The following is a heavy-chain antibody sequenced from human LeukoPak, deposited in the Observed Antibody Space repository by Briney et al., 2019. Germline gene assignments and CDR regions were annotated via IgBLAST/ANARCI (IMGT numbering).Heavy chain of an antibody. CDR1: GFTFSSYS. D-gene: IGHD4-17*01. Sequence: PGGSLRLSCAASGFTFSSYSMNWVRQAPGKGLEWVSSISSSSSYIYYADSVKGRFTISRDNAKNTLYLQMNSLRAEDTAVYYCARDGTTVTLYGMDVWGQGTTVTVSS. CDR3: ARDGTTVTLYGMDV. CDR2: ISSSSSYI. V-gene: IGHV3-21*01. J-gene: IGHJ6*02.